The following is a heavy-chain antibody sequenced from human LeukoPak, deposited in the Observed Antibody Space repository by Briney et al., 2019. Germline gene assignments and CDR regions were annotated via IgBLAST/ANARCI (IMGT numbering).Heavy chain of an antibody. J-gene: IGHJ2*01. D-gene: IGHD5-18*01. CDR3: ARDVGGYRYGYRPTELYWYFDL. V-gene: IGHV4-61*02. Sequence: SQTLSLTCTVSGGSISSGSYYWTWIRQPAGTGLEWIGRISTSGRTNFNPSLKSRVTISIDTSKNQFSLKLSSVTAADTAVYYCARDVGGYRYGYRPTELYWYFDLWGRGTLVTVSS. CDR2: ISTSGRT. CDR1: GGSISSGSYY.